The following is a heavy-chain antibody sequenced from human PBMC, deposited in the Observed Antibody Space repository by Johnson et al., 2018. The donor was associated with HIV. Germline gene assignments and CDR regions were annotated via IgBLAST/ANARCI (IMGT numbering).Heavy chain of an antibody. CDR3: ARETGDPVVPAARDAFDI. CDR2: IKQDGSEK. V-gene: IGHV3-7*01. CDR1: GFTFSSYW. Sequence: VQLVESGGGLVQPGGSLRLSCAASGFTFSSYWMSWVRQAPGKGLEWVANIKQDGSEKYYVDSVKGRFTISRANAKNSLYLQMNSLRAEDTAVYYCARETGDPVVPAARDAFDIWGQGTMVTVSS. J-gene: IGHJ3*02. D-gene: IGHD2-2*01.